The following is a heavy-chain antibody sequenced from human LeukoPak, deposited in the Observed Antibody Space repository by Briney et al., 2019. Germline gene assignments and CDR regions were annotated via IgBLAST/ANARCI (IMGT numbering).Heavy chain of an antibody. J-gene: IGHJ6*04. CDR2: IDPSDSYT. Sequence: KPGESLQISCQGSGYSFTSYWISWVRQMPGKGLEWMGRIDPSDSYTNYSPSFQGHVTISADKSINTAYLQWSSLKASDTAMYYCARDRHSSSWVYYYYVMDVWGKGTTVTVSS. CDR1: GYSFTSYW. V-gene: IGHV5-10-1*01. D-gene: IGHD6-13*01. CDR3: ARDRHSSSWVYYYYVMDV.